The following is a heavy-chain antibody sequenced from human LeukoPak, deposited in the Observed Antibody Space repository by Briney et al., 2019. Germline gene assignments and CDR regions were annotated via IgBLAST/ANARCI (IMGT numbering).Heavy chain of an antibody. CDR3: ARDDIVVVPAAQGDYYYYMDV. V-gene: IGHV3-21*01. J-gene: IGHJ6*03. Sequence: GGSLRLSCAASGFTFSSYSMNSVRQAPGKGLEWVSSISSSSSYIYYADSVKGRFTISRDNAKNSLYLQMNSLRAEDTAVYYCARDDIVVVPAAQGDYYYYMDVWGKGTTVTVSS. CDR2: ISSSSSYI. D-gene: IGHD2-2*01. CDR1: GFTFSSYS.